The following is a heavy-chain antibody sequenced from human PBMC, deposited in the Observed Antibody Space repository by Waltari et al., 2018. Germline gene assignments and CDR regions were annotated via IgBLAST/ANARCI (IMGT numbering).Heavy chain of an antibody. CDR1: GGTFSSYT. J-gene: IGHJ6*02. D-gene: IGHD6-13*01. Sequence: QVQLVQSGAEVKKPGSSVKVSCKASGGTFSSYTISWVRQAPGQGLEWMGRIIPILGIANYAQKFQRRVTITADKSTSTAYMELSSLRSEDTALYYCARPIAAAGPTWYGMDVWGQGTTVTVSS. CDR3: ARPIAAAGPTWYGMDV. V-gene: IGHV1-69*02. CDR2: IIPILGIA.